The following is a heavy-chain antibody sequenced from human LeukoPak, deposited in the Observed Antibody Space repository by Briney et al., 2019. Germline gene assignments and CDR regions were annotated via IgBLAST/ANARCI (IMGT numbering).Heavy chain of an antibody. CDR3: AREGPRGSMVRGHRYGMDV. Sequence: PGGSLRLSCAASGFTVSSNYMSWVRQAPGKGLEWVSVIYSGGSTYYADSVKGRFTISRDNSKNTLYLQMNSLRAEDTAVYYCAREGPRGSMVRGHRYGMDVWGQGTTVTVSS. J-gene: IGHJ6*02. CDR2: IYSGGST. V-gene: IGHV3-53*01. CDR1: GFTVSSNY. D-gene: IGHD3-10*01.